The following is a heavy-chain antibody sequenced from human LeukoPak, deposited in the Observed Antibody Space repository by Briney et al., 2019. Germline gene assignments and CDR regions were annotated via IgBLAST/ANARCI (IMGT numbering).Heavy chain of an antibody. Sequence: GGSLRLSCAASGFTFSSYGMHWVRQAPGKGLEWVAVILYDGSNKYYADSVKGRFTISRDNSKNTLYLQMNSLRAEDTAVYYCAKGISSNKEDYWGQGTLVTVSS. V-gene: IGHV3-30*18. J-gene: IGHJ4*02. CDR2: ILYDGSNK. CDR3: AKGISSNKEDY. CDR1: GFTFSSYG.